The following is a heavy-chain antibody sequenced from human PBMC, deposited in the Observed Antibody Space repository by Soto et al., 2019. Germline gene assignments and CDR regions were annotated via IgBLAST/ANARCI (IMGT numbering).Heavy chain of an antibody. Sequence: QVQLVQSGAEVKKPGSSVKVSCKASGGTFSSYAISWVRQAPGQGLEWMGGIIPIFGTANYAQKFQGRVTITADEATITDYMQLSSLRSEDTAVYYCARGPGVVRPPFPLDYWGQGTLVTVSS. CDR2: IIPIFGTA. J-gene: IGHJ4*02. D-gene: IGHD6-6*01. CDR1: GGTFSSYA. CDR3: ARGPGVVRPPFPLDY. V-gene: IGHV1-69*01.